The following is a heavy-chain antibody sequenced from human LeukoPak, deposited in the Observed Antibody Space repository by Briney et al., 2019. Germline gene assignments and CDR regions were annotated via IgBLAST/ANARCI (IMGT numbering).Heavy chain of an antibody. D-gene: IGHD6-19*01. CDR2: IIPIFGTA. CDR3: ARDTVAGTNLDY. CDR1: GYTFTSYS. V-gene: IGHV1-69*13. J-gene: IGHJ4*02. Sequence: GASVKVSCKASGYTFTSYSISWVRQAPGQGLEWMGGIIPIFGTANYAQKFQGRVTITADESTSTAYMELSSLRSEDTAVYYCARDTVAGTNLDYWGQGTLVTVSS.